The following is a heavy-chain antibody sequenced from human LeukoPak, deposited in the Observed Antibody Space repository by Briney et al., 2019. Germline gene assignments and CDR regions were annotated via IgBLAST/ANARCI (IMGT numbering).Heavy chain of an antibody. Sequence: GGSLGLSCAASGFTFSSYAMSWVRQAPGKGLEWVSAISGSGGSTYYADSVKGRFTISRDNSKNTLYLQMNSLRAEDTAVYYCAEGGDEYCGGDCYGFSDYWGQGTLVTVSS. CDR2: ISGSGGST. D-gene: IGHD2-21*02. CDR3: AEGGDEYCGGDCYGFSDY. CDR1: GFTFSSYA. V-gene: IGHV3-23*01. J-gene: IGHJ4*02.